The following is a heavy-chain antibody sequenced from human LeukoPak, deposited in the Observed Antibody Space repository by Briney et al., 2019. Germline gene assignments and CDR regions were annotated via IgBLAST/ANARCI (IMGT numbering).Heavy chain of an antibody. CDR2: IWYDGSNK. CDR3: AKDEYSSSFFDY. Sequence: PGGSLRLSCAASGFTFSSYGMHWVRQAPGKGLEWVAVIWYDGSNKYYADSVKGRFTISRDNSKHTLYLQMNSLRAEDTAVYSCAKDEYSSSFFDYWGQGTLVTVSS. D-gene: IGHD6-13*01. CDR1: GFTFSSYG. J-gene: IGHJ4*02. V-gene: IGHV3-33*06.